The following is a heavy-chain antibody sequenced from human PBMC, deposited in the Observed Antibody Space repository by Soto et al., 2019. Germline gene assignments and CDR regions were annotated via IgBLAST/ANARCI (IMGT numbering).Heavy chain of an antibody. CDR1: GGSISSYY. CDR2: IYYSGST. Sequence: KASETLSLTCTVSGGSISSYYWSWIRQPPGKGLEWIGYIYYSGSTNYNPSLKSRVTISVDTSKNQFSLKLSSVTAADTAVYYCATGGIVVVRDAFDIWGQGTMVT. V-gene: IGHV4-59*01. J-gene: IGHJ3*02. CDR3: ATGGIVVVRDAFDI. D-gene: IGHD3-22*01.